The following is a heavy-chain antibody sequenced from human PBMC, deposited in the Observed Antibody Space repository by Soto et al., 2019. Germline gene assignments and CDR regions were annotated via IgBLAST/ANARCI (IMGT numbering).Heavy chain of an antibody. CDR3: ARAVRGYCSGGSCPRNYYYYMDV. CDR2: MNPNSGNT. CDR1: GYTFTSYD. V-gene: IGHV1-8*01. Sequence: ASVKVSCKASGYTFTSYDINWVRQATGQGLEWMGWMNPNSGNTGYAQKFQGRVTMTRNTSISTAYMELSSLRSEDTAVYYCARAVRGYCSGGSCPRNYYYYMDVWGKGTTVTSP. D-gene: IGHD2-15*01. J-gene: IGHJ6*03.